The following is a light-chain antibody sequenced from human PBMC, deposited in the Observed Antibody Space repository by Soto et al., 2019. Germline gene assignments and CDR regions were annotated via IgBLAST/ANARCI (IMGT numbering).Light chain of an antibody. Sequence: EVVLTQSPATLSLSPGERATLSCRASQSVSTYLAWYQHKPAQAPRLLIYDASIRATGTPARFSGGGSGTDFTLTISSLAPEDLAVYYCQHRSDWHPGATFGGGTKVEIK. J-gene: IGKJ4*01. CDR3: QHRSDWHPGAT. V-gene: IGKV3D-11*02. CDR1: QSVSTY. CDR2: DAS.